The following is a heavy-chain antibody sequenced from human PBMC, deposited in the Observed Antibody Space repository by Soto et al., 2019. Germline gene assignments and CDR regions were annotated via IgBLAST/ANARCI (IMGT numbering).Heavy chain of an antibody. V-gene: IGHV3-30*18. CDR1: GFTFSSYG. Sequence: QVQLVESGGGVIHPGRSLRLSCAASGFTFSSYGMHWVRQAPGKGLEWVAVISHDGSNKYGADSVKGRFTISRDNSKNTLYLQMNSLRPEDSAVYYCAKPLTTVTNYYFDQWGQGTLVTVSS. CDR3: AKPLTTVTNYYFDQ. J-gene: IGHJ4*02. D-gene: IGHD4-17*01. CDR2: ISHDGSNK.